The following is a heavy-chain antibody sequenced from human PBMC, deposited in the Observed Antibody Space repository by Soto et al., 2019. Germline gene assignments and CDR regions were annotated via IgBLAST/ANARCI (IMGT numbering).Heavy chain of an antibody. V-gene: IGHV3-74*01. CDR3: AREAVPAAPGWFDP. Sequence: VGSLRLSCAASGFTFSSYWMHWVRQAPGKGLVWVSRINSDGSSTSYADSVKGRFTISRDNAKNTLYLQMNSLRAEDTAVYYCAREAVPAAPGWFDPWGQGTLVTVSS. CDR2: INSDGSST. J-gene: IGHJ5*02. CDR1: GFTFSSYW. D-gene: IGHD2-2*01.